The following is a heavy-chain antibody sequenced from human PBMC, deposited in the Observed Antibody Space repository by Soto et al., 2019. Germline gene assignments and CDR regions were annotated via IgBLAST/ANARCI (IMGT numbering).Heavy chain of an antibody. V-gene: IGHV4-39*01. CDR1: GGSISSSSYY. J-gene: IGHJ5*02. Sequence: PSETLSLTCTVSGGSISSSSYYWGWIRQPPGKGLEWIGSIYYSGSTYYNPSLKSRVTISVDTSKNQFSLKLSSVTAADTAVYYCARLNICSGGSCYQNWFDPWGQGTLVTV. D-gene: IGHD2-15*01. CDR3: ARLNICSGGSCYQNWFDP. CDR2: IYYSGST.